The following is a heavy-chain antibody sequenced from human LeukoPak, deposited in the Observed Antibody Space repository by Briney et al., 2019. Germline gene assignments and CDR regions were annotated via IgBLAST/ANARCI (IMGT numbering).Heavy chain of an antibody. Sequence: ASVKVSCKASGYTFTSYGISWARQAPGQGLEWMGGIIPIFGTANYAQKFQGRVTITADESTSTAYMELSSLRSEDTAVYYCAMKRGYSYGPGPTEGFDIWGQGTMVTVSS. D-gene: IGHD5-18*01. CDR3: AMKRGYSYGPGPTEGFDI. V-gene: IGHV1-69*13. J-gene: IGHJ3*02. CDR2: IIPIFGTA. CDR1: GYTFTSYG.